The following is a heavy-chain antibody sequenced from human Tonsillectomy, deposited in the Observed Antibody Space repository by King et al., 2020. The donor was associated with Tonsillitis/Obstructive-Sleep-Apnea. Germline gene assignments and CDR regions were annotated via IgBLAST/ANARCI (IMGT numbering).Heavy chain of an antibody. D-gene: IGHD2-15*01. V-gene: IGHV3-30*04. CDR2: ISFDGSYK. Sequence: VQLVESGGGVVQPGRSLRLSCAASGFTFSSYAMHWVRQAPGKGLEWAAVISFDGSYKYYADSVKGRFTISRDNSKNTLYLQMNSLRAEDTAVYYCARDLGYCSGGNCYYFAYWGQGTLVTVSS. CDR3: ARDLGYCSGGNCYYFAY. J-gene: IGHJ4*02. CDR1: GFTFSSYA.